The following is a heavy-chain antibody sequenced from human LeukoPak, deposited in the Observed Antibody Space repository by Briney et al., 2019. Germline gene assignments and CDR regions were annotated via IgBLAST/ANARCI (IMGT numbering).Heavy chain of an antibody. D-gene: IGHD6-13*01. CDR1: GGTFSSYA. CDR3: ASLSRGSSNWYGKYNWFDP. V-gene: IGHV1-69*05. Sequence: SVKVSCKASGGTFSSYAISWVRQAPGQGLEWMGGIIPIFGTANYAQKFQGRVTITTDESTSTAYMELSSLRSEDTAVYYCASLSRGSSNWYGKYNWFDPWGQGTLVTVSS. CDR2: IIPIFGTA. J-gene: IGHJ5*02.